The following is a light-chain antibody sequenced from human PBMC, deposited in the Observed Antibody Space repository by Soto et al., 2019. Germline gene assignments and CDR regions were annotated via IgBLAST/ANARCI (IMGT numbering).Light chain of an antibody. J-gene: IGLJ2*01. CDR1: SGHRSYI. CDR2: LEGSGSY. V-gene: IGLV4-60*03. CDR3: EAWDTNPRV. Sequence: QAVVTQSSSASASLGSSVKLTCTLSSGHRSYIIAWHQQQPGKAPRHLMKLEGSGSYIKGSGVPDRFSGSSSGADRYLTISNRRSEDEADYYCEAWDTNPRVFGGGTKLTVL.